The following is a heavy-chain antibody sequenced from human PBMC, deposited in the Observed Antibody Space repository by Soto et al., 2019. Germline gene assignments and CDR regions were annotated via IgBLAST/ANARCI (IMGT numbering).Heavy chain of an antibody. CDR2: ISYDGSNK. D-gene: IGHD3-16*01. V-gene: IGHV3-30*03. J-gene: IGHJ6*02. CDR1: GFTFSSYG. Sequence: PGGSLRLSCAASGFTFSSYGMHWVRQAPGKGLEWVAVISYDGSNKYYADSVKGRLTISRDNSKNTLYLQMNSLRAEDTAVYYCARGGSLRYYYYGMDVWGQGTTVTVSS. CDR3: ARGGSLRYYYYGMDV.